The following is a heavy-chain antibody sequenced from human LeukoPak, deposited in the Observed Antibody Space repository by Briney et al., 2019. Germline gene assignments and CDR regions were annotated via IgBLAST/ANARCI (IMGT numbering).Heavy chain of an antibody. CDR1: GGSFSGYY. CDR3: ASVYCSGGSCYSLDPTDY. J-gene: IGHJ4*02. V-gene: IGHV4-34*01. CDR2: INHSGST. D-gene: IGHD2-15*01. Sequence: SETLSLTCAVYGGSFSGYYWSWIRQPPGKGLEWIGEINHSGSTNYNPSLKSRVTISVDTSKNQFSLKLSSVTAADTAVYYCASVYCSGGSCYSLDPTDYWGQGTLVTVSS.